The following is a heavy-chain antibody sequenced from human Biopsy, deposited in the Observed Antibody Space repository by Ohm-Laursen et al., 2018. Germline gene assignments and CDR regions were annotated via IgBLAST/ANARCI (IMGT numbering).Heavy chain of an antibody. CDR3: ARESALKWYQSLSYFNGMDV. D-gene: IGHD2-2*01. CDR1: GFIYSTYT. CDR2: MSSRSSDI. J-gene: IGHJ6*02. Sequence: SLRLSFPPSGFIYSTYTMNWVRQAPGEALEWVSSMSSRSSDIYYADSVMGRFTISRDNDKNSLFLHMNSLRAEDRAVYYCARESALKWYQSLSYFNGMDVWGQGTTVTVSS. V-gene: IGHV3-21*01.